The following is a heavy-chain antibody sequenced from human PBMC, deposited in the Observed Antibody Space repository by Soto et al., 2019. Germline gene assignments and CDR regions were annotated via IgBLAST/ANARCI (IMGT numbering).Heavy chain of an antibody. Sequence: AAVKVSCKASGYTFTNYYIHWVRQAPGQGLEWMGWINPNSGGTKYAQKFQGRVTMTRDTSISTAYMDLTRLRSDDTAVYYCARQLAYCGGDCYTAPIDYRGQGTLVTVSS. D-gene: IGHD2-21*02. V-gene: IGHV1-2*02. CDR2: INPNSGGT. CDR3: ARQLAYCGGDCYTAPIDY. CDR1: GYTFTNYY. J-gene: IGHJ4*02.